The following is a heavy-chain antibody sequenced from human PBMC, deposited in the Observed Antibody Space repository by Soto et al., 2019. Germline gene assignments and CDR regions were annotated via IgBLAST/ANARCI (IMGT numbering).Heavy chain of an antibody. CDR1: GYTSTGYY. CDR2: INPNTGGA. D-gene: IGHD3-10*01. Sequence: ASVKVSCKASGYTSTGYYMHWVRQAPGQGLEWMGWINPNTGGANYAQKFQGRVTMTWDTSISTAYMEMSRLRSDDTAVYYCAREPTYPYYDDWGQGTLVTVSS. V-gene: IGHV1-2*02. CDR3: AREPTYPYYDD. J-gene: IGHJ4*02.